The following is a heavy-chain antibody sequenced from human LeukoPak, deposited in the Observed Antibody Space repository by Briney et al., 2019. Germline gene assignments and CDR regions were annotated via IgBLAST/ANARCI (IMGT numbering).Heavy chain of an antibody. J-gene: IGHJ4*02. D-gene: IGHD2-15*01. V-gene: IGHV3-33*08. Sequence: AGGSLRLSCAASGFTFSNFGLNWVRQAPGKWLESVALISDNGRRTYYSESVKGLFTISRDDSKNTLYLQMNSLRVEDTAVYYCARDRIGKYSIDYWGQGTLVTVSS. CDR1: GFTFSNFG. CDR2: ISDNGRRT. CDR3: ARDRIGKYSIDY.